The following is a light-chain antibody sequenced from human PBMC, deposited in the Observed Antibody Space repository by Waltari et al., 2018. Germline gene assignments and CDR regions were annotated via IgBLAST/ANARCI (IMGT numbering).Light chain of an antibody. CDR1: QSVLSSSNNQNY. V-gene: IGKV4-1*01. CDR3: QQYYTTPF. Sequence: DIVVTQSPDSLAVSLGERATITCKSSQSVLSSSNNQNYLASFQQQPAPPPNLLISGASAGEFGVPDRFSGSGSGTYFTLTISRLQPEVVAVYYCQQYYTTPFFGGGTKVEI. J-gene: IGKJ4*01. CDR2: GAS.